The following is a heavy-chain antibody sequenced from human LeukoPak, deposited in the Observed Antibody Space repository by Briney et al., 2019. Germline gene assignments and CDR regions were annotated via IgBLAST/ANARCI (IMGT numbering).Heavy chain of an antibody. J-gene: IGHJ4*02. Sequence: PSETLSLTCTVSGVSISSYYWSWIRQPPGKGLEWIGYIYYSGSTNYNPSLKSRVTISVDTSKNQFSLKLSSVTAADTAVYYCARDMWGGSYYIDYWGQGTLVTVSS. CDR2: IYYSGST. CDR3: ARDMWGGSYYIDY. V-gene: IGHV4-59*01. D-gene: IGHD1-26*01. CDR1: GVSISSYY.